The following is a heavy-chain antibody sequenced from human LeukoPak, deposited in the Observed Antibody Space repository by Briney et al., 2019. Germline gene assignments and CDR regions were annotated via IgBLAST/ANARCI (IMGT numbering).Heavy chain of an antibody. CDR3: ARGRGYYDL. Sequence: SETLSLTCAVYGGSFSGYYWSWIRQPPGKGLEWIGEINHSGSTNYNPSLKSRVTLSADTSKKQFSLKLGSVTAADTAVYYCARGRGYYDLWGQGTLVTVSS. CDR1: GGSFSGYY. V-gene: IGHV4-34*01. J-gene: IGHJ4*02. CDR2: INHSGST. D-gene: IGHD3-10*01.